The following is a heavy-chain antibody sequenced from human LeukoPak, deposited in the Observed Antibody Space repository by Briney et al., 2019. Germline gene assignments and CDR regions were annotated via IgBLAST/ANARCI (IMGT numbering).Heavy chain of an antibody. CDR1: GFTSGGVT. CDR2: IIPSGGST. V-gene: IGHV3-23*01. J-gene: IGHJ4*02. D-gene: IGHD6-13*01. Sequence: PGGSLRLSCAAAGFTSGGVTTSSVRPAPGKGLEWVSAIIPSGGSTYYADSVKGRFTISRDNSKNTLYLLMNSLRAEDTAVYYCARTRWSSSWYYFDSWGQGTLVTVSS. CDR3: ARTRWSSSWYYFDS.